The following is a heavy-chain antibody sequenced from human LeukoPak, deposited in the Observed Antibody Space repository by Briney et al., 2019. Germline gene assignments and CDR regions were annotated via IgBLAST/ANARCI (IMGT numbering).Heavy chain of an antibody. D-gene: IGHD6-13*01. CDR3: ARAQYSSSWENFDY. J-gene: IGHJ4*02. CDR1: GGTFSSYA. V-gene: IGHV1-69*13. Sequence: WASVKVSCKASGGTFSSYAISWVRQAPGQGLEWMGGIIPIFGTANYAQKFQGRVTITADESTSTAYMELSSLRSEDTAVYYCARAQYSSSWENFDYWGQGTLVTVSS. CDR2: IIPIFGTA.